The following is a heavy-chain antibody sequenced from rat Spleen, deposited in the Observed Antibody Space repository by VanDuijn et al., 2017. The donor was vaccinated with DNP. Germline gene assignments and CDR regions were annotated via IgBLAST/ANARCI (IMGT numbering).Heavy chain of an antibody. CDR2: ISYSGRT. CDR1: GYSITSNY. J-gene: IGHJ4*01. D-gene: IGHD1-4*01. CDR3: ARWPGYNPPYAMDA. V-gene: IGHV3-1*01. Sequence: EVQLQESGPGLVRPSQSLSLTCSVTGYSITSNYWGWVRRFPGNKMEYIGHISYSGRTHSNPSLKSRLSITRDTSKNQFFLQLNSVNTEDTATYYCARWPGYNPPYAMDAWGQGTSVTVSS.